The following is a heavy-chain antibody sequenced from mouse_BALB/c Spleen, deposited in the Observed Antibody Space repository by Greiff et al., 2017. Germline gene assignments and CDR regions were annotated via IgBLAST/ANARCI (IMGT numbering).Heavy chain of an antibody. CDR3: ARPFIGYTTVAIHFDV. CDR2: ISYDGSN. D-gene: IGHD1-1*01. J-gene: IGHJ1*01. V-gene: IGHV3-6*02. CDR1: GYSITSGYY. Sequence: DVKLQESGPGLVKPSQSLSLTCSVTGYSITSGYYWNWIRQFPGNKLEWMGYISYDGSNNYNPSLKNRISITRDTSKNQFFLKLNSVTTEDTATYYCARPFIGYTTVAIHFDVWGAGTTVTVSS.